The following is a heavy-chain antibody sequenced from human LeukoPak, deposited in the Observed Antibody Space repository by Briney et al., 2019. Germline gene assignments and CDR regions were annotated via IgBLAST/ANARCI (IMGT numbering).Heavy chain of an antibody. Sequence: SSETLSLTCVVSGYSLSSSYYWGWIRQPSGEGLEWIGSVYHRGSTYYNPSLKGRLTISMDTSKSQFSLKLNSVTAADTAVYYCARHSETIVGSVDSWGQVALVTVSS. V-gene: IGHV4-38-2*01. CDR3: ARHSETIVGSVDS. CDR1: GYSLSSSYY. CDR2: VYHRGST. D-gene: IGHD3-3*01. J-gene: IGHJ4*02.